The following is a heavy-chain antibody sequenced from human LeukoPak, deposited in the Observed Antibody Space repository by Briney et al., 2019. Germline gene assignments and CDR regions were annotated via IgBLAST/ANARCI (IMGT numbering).Heavy chain of an antibody. CDR3: AKARPDYYGSGSYYNWFDP. V-gene: IGHV3-23*01. D-gene: IGHD3-10*01. CDR2: ISGSGGST. Sequence: GGSLRLSCAASGFTFSSYAMSWVRQAPGKGLEWVSAISGSGGSTYYADSMKGRFTISRDNSKNTLYLQMNSLRAEDTAVYYCAKARPDYYGSGSYYNWFDPWGQGTLVTVSS. CDR1: GFTFSSYA. J-gene: IGHJ5*02.